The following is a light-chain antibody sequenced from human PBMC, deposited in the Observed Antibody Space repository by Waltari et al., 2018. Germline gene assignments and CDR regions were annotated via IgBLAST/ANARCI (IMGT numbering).Light chain of an antibody. CDR1: QSIGDW. V-gene: IGKV1-5*03. CDR3: QYYYLYSRG. CDR2: RAS. Sequence: DIQMTQSPSTLSASVGDRVPITCRASQSIGDWMAWYQQDPGKAPKLLIYRASTLQSGVPSRFSGSGSGTEFTLTISSLQPDDFGSYYCQYYYLYSRGFGQGTKVEIK. J-gene: IGKJ2*03.